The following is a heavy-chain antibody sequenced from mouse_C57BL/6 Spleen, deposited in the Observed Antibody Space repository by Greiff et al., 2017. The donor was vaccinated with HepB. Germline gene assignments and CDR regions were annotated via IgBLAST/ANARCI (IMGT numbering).Heavy chain of an antibody. CDR3: ARNYDYDPHFDY. CDR1: GFTFSDYG. V-gene: IGHV5-17*01. CDR2: ISSASSTI. Sequence: EVMLVESGGGLVKPGGSLKLSCAASGFTFSDYGMHWVRQAPEKGLEWVAYISSASSTIYYADTVKGRFTISRDNAKNTLFLQMTSLRSEDTAMYYCARNYDYDPHFDYWGQGTTLTVSS. D-gene: IGHD2-4*01. J-gene: IGHJ2*01.